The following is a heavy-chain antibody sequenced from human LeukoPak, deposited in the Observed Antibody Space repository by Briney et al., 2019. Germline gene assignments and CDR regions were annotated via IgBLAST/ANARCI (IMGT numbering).Heavy chain of an antibody. CDR1: GSTFDDYA. Sequence: GGSLRLSCAASGSTFDDYAMHWVRQAPGKGLEWVSLISGDGGSTYYADSVKGRFTISRDNSKNSLYLQMNSLRTEDTALYYCAKGHYDYVWGSYRPQYYFDYWGQGTLVTVSS. CDR2: ISGDGGST. D-gene: IGHD3-16*02. J-gene: IGHJ4*02. CDR3: AKGHYDYVWGSYRPQYYFDY. V-gene: IGHV3-43*02.